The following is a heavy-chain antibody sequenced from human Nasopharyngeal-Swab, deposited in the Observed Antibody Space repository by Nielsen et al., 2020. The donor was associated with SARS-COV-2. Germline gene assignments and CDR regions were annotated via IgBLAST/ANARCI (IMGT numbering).Heavy chain of an antibody. V-gene: IGHV1-3*01. CDR2: INAGNGNT. Sequence: ASVQVSCKASGYTFTSYAMHWVRQSPGQRLEWMGWINAGNGNTKYSQKFQGRVTITRDTSATTAHMELSSLRAEDTAVYYCARDPSSSWLYDAFDIWGQGTMVTVSS. CDR1: GYTFTSYA. J-gene: IGHJ3*02. D-gene: IGHD6-13*01. CDR3: ARDPSSSWLYDAFDI.